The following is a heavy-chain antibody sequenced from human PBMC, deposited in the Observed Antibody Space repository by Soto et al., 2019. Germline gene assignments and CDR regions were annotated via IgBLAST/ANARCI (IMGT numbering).Heavy chain of an antibody. CDR2: ITSDGGTT. V-gene: IGHV3-64*01. D-gene: IGHD2-15*01. CDR1: GFTFSSYA. Sequence: EVQLVESGGGLVQPGGSLRLSCAASGFTFSSYAMHWVRQAPGKGLEYVSAITSDGGTTYYANSVKGRFTISRDNSKNRLYLQMCSMRSEQMAVYYCERDHEWPGYCSGDSCYGHYFYHMDVWGKGTTVTVSS. CDR3: ERDHEWPGYCSGDSCYGHYFYHMDV. J-gene: IGHJ6*03.